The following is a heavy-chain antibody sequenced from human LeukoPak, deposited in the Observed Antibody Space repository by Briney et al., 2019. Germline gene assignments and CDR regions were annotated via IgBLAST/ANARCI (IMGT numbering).Heavy chain of an antibody. CDR3: AKAKETTTGTTRYFDY. Sequence: GGSLRLSCAASGFTFSSYAMSWVRQAPGKGLEWVSAISGSGGSTYYADSVKGRFTISRGNSKNTLYLQMNSLRAEDTAVYYCAKAKETTTGTTRYFDYWGQGTLVTVSS. D-gene: IGHD1-1*01. CDR1: GFTFSSYA. CDR2: ISGSGGST. V-gene: IGHV3-23*01. J-gene: IGHJ4*02.